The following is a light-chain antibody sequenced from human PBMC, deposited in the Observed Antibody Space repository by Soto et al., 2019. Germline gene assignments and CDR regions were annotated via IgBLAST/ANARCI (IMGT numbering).Light chain of an antibody. V-gene: IGKV1-39*01. Sequence: DIQMTQSPSSLSASVGDRVTITCRASQSISTYLNWYQQKPGKAPKLLMYATSRLQSGVPSRFSGSGSGTDFTLTINNLQPEDFAIYYCQQSYTTPLTFGGGTKVEI. CDR3: QQSYTTPLT. CDR2: ATS. J-gene: IGKJ4*01. CDR1: QSISTY.